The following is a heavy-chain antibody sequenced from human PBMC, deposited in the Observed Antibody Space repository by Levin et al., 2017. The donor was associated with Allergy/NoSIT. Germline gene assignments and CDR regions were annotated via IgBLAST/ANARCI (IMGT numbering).Heavy chain of an antibody. CDR3: ARGGNLYYYGSGRSFHH. CDR1: GDSVSSDTYY. V-gene: IGHV4-61*01. J-gene: IGHJ1*01. Sequence: SETLSLTCTVSGDSVSSDTYYWSWIRQPPGKGLEWIGFIYYSGSTSYNPSLKSRVTISVDTSRNQFSLTLPSVTAADTAVYYCARGGNLYYYGSGRSFHHWGQGTLVTVSS. CDR2: IYYSGST. D-gene: IGHD3-10*01.